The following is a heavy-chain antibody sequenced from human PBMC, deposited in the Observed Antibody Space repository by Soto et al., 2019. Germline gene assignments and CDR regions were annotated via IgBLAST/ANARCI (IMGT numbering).Heavy chain of an antibody. J-gene: IGHJ6*02. D-gene: IGHD2-15*01. CDR2: IYYSGST. V-gene: IGHV4-31*03. CDR3: AGGYCSGGSCYSEYYYYYGMDV. CDR1: GGSISSGGYY. Sequence: QVQLQESGPGLVKPSQTLSLTCTVSGGSISSGGYYWSWIRQHPGKGLEWIGYIYYSGSTYYNPSLESRVTISVDTSKNQCSLKLSSVTAADTAVYYCAGGYCSGGSCYSEYYYYYGMDVWGQGTTVTVSS.